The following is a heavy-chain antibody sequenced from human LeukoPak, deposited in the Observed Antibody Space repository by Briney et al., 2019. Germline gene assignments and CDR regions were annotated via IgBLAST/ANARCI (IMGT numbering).Heavy chain of an antibody. CDR1: GFTFSSDG. CDR3: ARDTSSRGPYYFDY. CDR2: ISSGSGYI. Sequence: GGSLRLSCAASGFTFSSDGMSSVRQAPGKGLEWVSSISSGSGYIYYADSVKGRFTISRDNAKNSLSLQMNSLRAEDTAVYYCARDTSSRGPYYFDYWGQGTLVTVSS. V-gene: IGHV3-21*01. D-gene: IGHD3-10*01. J-gene: IGHJ4*02.